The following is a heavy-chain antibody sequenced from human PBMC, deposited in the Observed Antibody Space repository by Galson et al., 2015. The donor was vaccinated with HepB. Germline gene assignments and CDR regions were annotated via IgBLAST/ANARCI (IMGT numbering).Heavy chain of an antibody. D-gene: IGHD2-2*01. V-gene: IGHV3-30-3*01. CDR3: ERSYCRITSCYDRVGAFDI. Sequence: SLRLSCAASGFTFSSYAMHWVRQAPGKGLEWVAVISYDGSNKYYADSVKGRFTISRDNSKNTLYLQMNSLRAEDTAVYYCERSYCRITSCYDRVGAFDIWGQGTMVTVSS. J-gene: IGHJ3*02. CDR2: ISYDGSNK. CDR1: GFTFSSYA.